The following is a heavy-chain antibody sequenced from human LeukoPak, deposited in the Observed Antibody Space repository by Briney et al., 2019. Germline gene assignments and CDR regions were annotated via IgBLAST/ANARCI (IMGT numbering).Heavy chain of an antibody. CDR1: GFTVSSNY. CDR2: IYSGGST. CDR3: ARDSARGVIPYYYGMDV. D-gene: IGHD3-10*01. V-gene: IGHV3-66*02. Sequence: GGSLRLSCAASGFTVSSNYMSWVRQAPGKGLEWVSVIYSGGSTYYADSVKGRFTISRDNSKNTLYLQMNSLRAEDTAVYYCARDSARGVIPYYYGMDVWGQGTTVTVSS. J-gene: IGHJ6*02.